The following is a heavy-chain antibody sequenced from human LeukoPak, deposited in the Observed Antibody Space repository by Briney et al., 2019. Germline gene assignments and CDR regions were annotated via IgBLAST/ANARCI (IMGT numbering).Heavy chain of an antibody. V-gene: IGHV4-59*12. CDR2: IYYSGST. J-gene: IGHJ4*02. D-gene: IGHD2-21*02. CDR3: ARGGPSVVVTAIYDY. CDR1: GGSISSYY. Sequence: SETLSLTCTVSGGSISSYYWSWIRQPPGKGLEWIGYIYYSGSTNYNPSLKSRVTISVDTSKNQFSLKLSSVTAADTAVYYCARGGPSVVVTAIYDYWGQGTLVTVSS.